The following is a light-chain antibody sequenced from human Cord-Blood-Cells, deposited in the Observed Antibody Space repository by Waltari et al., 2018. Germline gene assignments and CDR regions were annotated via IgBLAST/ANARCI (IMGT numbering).Light chain of an antibody. CDR3: QQYGSSPRT. CDR2: GSS. J-gene: IGKJ1*01. V-gene: IGKV3-20*01. CDR1: QSVSSSY. Sequence: EIVLTQSPGTLSLSPGERATLSCRASQSVSSSYLAWYQQKPGQAPRLLIYGSSSRATGIPDRFSGSGCGTDFTLTISRLEPEDFAVYYCQQYGSSPRTFGQGTKVEI.